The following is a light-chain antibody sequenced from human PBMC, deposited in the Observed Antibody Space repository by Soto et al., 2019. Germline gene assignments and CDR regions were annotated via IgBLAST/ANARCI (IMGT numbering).Light chain of an antibody. Sequence: EIVLTQSPATLSLSPGERATLSCRASQSVSSYLAWYQQKPGQTPRLLIYDASNRATGIPARFSGSGSGKDFTLTISRLEPEDFAVYYCQQRRNWPPYTFGQGTKLEIK. CDR2: DAS. J-gene: IGKJ2*01. V-gene: IGKV3-11*01. CDR3: QQRRNWPPYT. CDR1: QSVSSY.